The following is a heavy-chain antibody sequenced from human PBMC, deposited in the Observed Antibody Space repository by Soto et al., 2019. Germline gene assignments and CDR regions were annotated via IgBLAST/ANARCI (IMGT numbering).Heavy chain of an antibody. CDR2: ISTYNGNT. Sequence: GASVKVSCKASGYSFTTSGITWVRQAPGQGLEWMGWISTYNGNTNYAQKLHDRVTLTTDTSTSTAYMELRSLRSDDTAVYYCARRLYGDYDYWGQGTLVTVSS. V-gene: IGHV1-18*01. CDR3: ARRLYGDYDY. D-gene: IGHD4-17*01. CDR1: GYSFTTSG. J-gene: IGHJ4*02.